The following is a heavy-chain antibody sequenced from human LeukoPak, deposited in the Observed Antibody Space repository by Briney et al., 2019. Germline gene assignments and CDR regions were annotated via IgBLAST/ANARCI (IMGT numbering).Heavy chain of an antibody. J-gene: IGHJ4*02. CDR2: INWNGGST. CDR1: GFTFDDSV. Sequence: GGSLRLSCAASGFTFDDSVMSWVRQVPGKGLEWVSGINWNGGSTGYVDSVKGRFTISRDNAKNSLYLQMNSLRAEDTAVYYCARADYDYVWGSYRQYYFDYWGQGTLVTVSS. D-gene: IGHD3-16*02. V-gene: IGHV3-20*04. CDR3: ARADYDYVWGSYRQYYFDY.